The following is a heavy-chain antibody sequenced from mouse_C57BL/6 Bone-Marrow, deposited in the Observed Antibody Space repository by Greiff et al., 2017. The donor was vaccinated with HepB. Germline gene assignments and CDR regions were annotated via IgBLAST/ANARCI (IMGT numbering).Heavy chain of an antibody. J-gene: IGHJ1*03. CDR1: GFTFSSYA. CDR2: ISDGGSYT. CDR3: ASYYGSSYWYFDV. D-gene: IGHD1-1*01. Sequence: EVKVVESGGGLVKPGGSLKLSCAASGFTFSSYAMSWVRQTPEKRLEWVATISDGGSYTYYPDNVKGRFTISRDNAKNNLYLQMSHLKSEDTAMYNCASYYGSSYWYFDVWGTGTTVTVSS. V-gene: IGHV5-4*03.